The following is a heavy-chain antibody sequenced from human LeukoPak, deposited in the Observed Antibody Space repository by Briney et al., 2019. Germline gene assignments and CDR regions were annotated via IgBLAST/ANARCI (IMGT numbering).Heavy chain of an antibody. D-gene: IGHD3-3*01. CDR3: AGHSDFWSGYYALDY. J-gene: IGHJ4*02. Sequence: ASVKVSCKASGYTFTSYGISWVRQAPGQGLECMGWISAYNGNTNYAQKLQGRGTMTTVTSTSTAYMELRSLRSDDTAVYYCAGHSDFWSGYYALDYWGQGTLVTVSS. V-gene: IGHV1-18*01. CDR2: ISAYNGNT. CDR1: GYTFTSYG.